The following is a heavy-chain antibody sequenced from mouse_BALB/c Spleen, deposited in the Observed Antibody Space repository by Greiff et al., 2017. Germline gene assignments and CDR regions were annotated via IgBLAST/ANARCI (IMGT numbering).Heavy chain of an antibody. CDR3: ARVVLNWGFAY. V-gene: IGHV1S56*01. D-gene: IGHD4-1*01. J-gene: IGHJ3*01. CDR2: IYPGNVNT. Sequence: VQLQQSGPELVKPGASVRISCKASGYTFTSYYIHWVKQRPGQGLEWIGWIYPGNVNTKYNEKFKGKATLTADKSSSTAYMQLSSLTSEDSAVYFCARVVLNWGFAYWGQGTLVTVSA. CDR1: GYTFTSYY.